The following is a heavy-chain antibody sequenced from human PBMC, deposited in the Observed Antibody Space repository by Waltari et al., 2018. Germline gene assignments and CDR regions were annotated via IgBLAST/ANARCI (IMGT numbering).Heavy chain of an antibody. Sequence: EVQLVESGGGLVQPGGSLRLSCAASGFTVSSNYMSWVRQAPGKGLEWVSVIYSGGSTYYADSVKGRFTISRDNSKNTLYLQMNSLRAEDTAVYYCARDAPSRTYYYYYGMDVWGQGTTVTVSS. J-gene: IGHJ6*02. D-gene: IGHD2-2*01. CDR2: IYSGGST. V-gene: IGHV3-66*02. CDR1: GFTVSSNY. CDR3: ARDAPSRTYYYYYGMDV.